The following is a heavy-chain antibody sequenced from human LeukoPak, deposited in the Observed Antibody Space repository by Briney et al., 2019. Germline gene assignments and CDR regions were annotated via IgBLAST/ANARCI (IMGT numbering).Heavy chain of an antibody. CDR1: GFTFSSYW. D-gene: IGHD3-22*01. CDR3: ARVVYYYDSSGYPGAFDI. J-gene: IGHJ3*02. V-gene: IGHV3-74*01. CDR2: MNSDGSIT. Sequence: PGGSLRLSCAASGFTFSSYWMNWVRQAPGKGLVWVSRMNSDGSITSYADSVKGRFTISRDNAKNTLYLQMNSLRAEDTAVYYCARVVYYYDSSGYPGAFDIWGQGTMVTVSS.